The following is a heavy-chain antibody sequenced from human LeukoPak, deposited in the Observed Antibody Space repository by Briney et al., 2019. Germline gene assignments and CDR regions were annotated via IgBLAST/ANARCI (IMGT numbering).Heavy chain of an antibody. CDR3: ARARYSSSSFDY. Sequence: GGSLRLSCAASGFTFSSYEMNWVRQAPGKGLEWVSYISTTGSTMYYADSVKGRFTISRDNAKNSLYLQMNSLRAEDTAVYYCARARYSSSSFDYWGQGTLVTVSS. D-gene: IGHD6-6*01. J-gene: IGHJ4*02. V-gene: IGHV3-48*03. CDR1: GFTFSSYE. CDR2: ISTTGSTM.